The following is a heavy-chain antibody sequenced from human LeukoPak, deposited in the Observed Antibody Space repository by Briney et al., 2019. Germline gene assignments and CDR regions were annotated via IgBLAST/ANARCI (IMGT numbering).Heavy chain of an antibody. CDR1: GGSISSYY. CDR3: ARHWTSQLPYYYYGMDV. V-gene: IGHV4-59*08. Sequence: SETLSLTCTVSGGSISSYYWSWIRQPPGKGLEWIGYIYYSGSTNYNPSLKSRVTISVDTSKNQFSLKLSSVTAADTAVYYCARHWTSQLPYYYYGMDVWGQGTTVTVSS. J-gene: IGHJ6*02. CDR2: IYYSGST. D-gene: IGHD2-2*01.